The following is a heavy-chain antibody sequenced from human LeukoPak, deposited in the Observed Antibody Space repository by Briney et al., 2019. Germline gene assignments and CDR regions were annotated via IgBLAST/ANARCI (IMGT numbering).Heavy chain of an antibody. CDR2: ISSSSNYI. V-gene: IGHV3-21*01. D-gene: IGHD3-22*01. Sequence: PGXSLRXSCAASGFTFSSYNMNWVRQAPGKGLEWVSSISSSSNYIYYADSVKGRFTISRDNAKNSLYMQMNSLRAEDTAVYYCAXDQGYYYDSNGDIGDAFDIWGQGTMVTVSS. CDR3: AXDQGYYYDSNGDIGDAFDI. CDR1: GFTFSSYN. J-gene: IGHJ3*02.